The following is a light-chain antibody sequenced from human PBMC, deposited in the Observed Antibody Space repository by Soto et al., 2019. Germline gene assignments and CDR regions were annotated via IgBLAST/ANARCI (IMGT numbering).Light chain of an antibody. CDR1: QTISTY. Sequence: DIQMTQSPSSLSASVGDRVTITCRASQTISTYLNWYQQKPGTAPKLLIYAASKLKGGVPSRFSGRGSGTDFTLTISSLQPEDVAIYYCQQSYITPPYTFGQGTKVEIK. CDR2: AAS. CDR3: QQSYITPPYT. J-gene: IGKJ2*01. V-gene: IGKV1-39*01.